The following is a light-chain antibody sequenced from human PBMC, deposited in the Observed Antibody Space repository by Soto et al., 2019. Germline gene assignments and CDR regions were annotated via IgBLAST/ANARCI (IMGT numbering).Light chain of an antibody. CDR2: RNN. V-gene: IGLV1-47*01. J-gene: IGLJ3*02. Sequence: QSVLTQSPSASGTPGQRVTISCSGTRSNIGRNFAYWYQHVPGTAPRLLIQRNNERPSGVPDHFSGSKSGTTVSLAISGRRYDDDDTYYFSAWYDTMDAHVFGGGTKLTVL. CDR1: RSNIGRNF. CDR3: SAWYDTMDAHV.